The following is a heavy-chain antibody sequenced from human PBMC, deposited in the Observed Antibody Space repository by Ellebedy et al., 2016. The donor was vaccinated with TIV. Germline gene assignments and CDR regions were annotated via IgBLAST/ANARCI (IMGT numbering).Heavy chain of an antibody. J-gene: IGHJ4*02. Sequence: SVKGRFSISRDNAKNSLYLQMNGLRAEDTAVYYCARDFGDYDYFDSWGQGTLVTVSS. CDR3: ARDFGDYDYFDS. D-gene: IGHD4-17*01. V-gene: IGHV3-11*06.